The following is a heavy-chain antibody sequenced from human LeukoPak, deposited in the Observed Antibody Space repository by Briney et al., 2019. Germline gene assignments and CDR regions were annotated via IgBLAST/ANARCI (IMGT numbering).Heavy chain of an antibody. V-gene: IGHV3-74*01. Sequence: GGSLRLSCAASGFTFSSYWMHWVRQAPGKGLVWASRINSDGSSISYPDSVKGRFTISRDNAKNTLYLQMNSLRAEDTAVYYCVRDKVLTAIVTGDFDYWGQGTLVTVSS. CDR1: GFTFSSYW. D-gene: IGHD5-18*01. CDR2: INSDGSSI. CDR3: VRDKVLTAIVTGDFDY. J-gene: IGHJ4*02.